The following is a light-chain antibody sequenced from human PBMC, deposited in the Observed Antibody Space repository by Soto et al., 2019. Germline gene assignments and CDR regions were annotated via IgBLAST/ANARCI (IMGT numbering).Light chain of an antibody. V-gene: IGKV3-20*01. Sequence: EIVLTQSPGTLSLSPGERATLSCRASQSVSSSYLAWYQQKPGQAPRLLIYGASSRAPGIPDRFSGSGSGTDFTLTISRLEPEDFAVYYCEHCGSSPLVAFGQGTRLEIK. J-gene: IGKJ5*01. CDR3: EHCGSSPLVA. CDR1: QSVSSSY. CDR2: GAS.